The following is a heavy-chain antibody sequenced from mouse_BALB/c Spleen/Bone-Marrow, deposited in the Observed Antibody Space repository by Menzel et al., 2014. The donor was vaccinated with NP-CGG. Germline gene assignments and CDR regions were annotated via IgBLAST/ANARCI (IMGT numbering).Heavy chain of an antibody. V-gene: IGHV1-37*01. Sequence: VQLKQSGPELVKPGASVKISCKASGYSFTCYFMNWVKQSHGKSLEWIGRVNAYNGDTFYNQKFKGKAKLTVGKSSSTAHMELLRLPAEDSAFYYFGGISTVVAKNYYYTIYFLGHGTSVTISS. D-gene: IGHD1-1*01. CDR2: VNAYNGDT. CDR1: GYSFTCYF. CDR3: GGISTVVAKNYYYTIYF. J-gene: IGHJ4*01.